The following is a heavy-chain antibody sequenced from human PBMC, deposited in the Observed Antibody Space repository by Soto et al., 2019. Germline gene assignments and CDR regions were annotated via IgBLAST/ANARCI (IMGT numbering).Heavy chain of an antibody. CDR3: ARVSLRMWFGELTAYNILDY. CDR1: GFTFSSYG. V-gene: IGHV3-33*01. J-gene: IGHJ4*02. CDR2: IWYDGSNK. Sequence: GGSLRLSCAASGFTFSSYGMHWVRQAPGKGLEWVAVIWYDGSNKYYADSVKGRFTISRDNSKNTLYLQMNSLRAEDTAVYYCARVSLRMWFGELTAYNILDYWGQGTLVTVSS. D-gene: IGHD3-10*01.